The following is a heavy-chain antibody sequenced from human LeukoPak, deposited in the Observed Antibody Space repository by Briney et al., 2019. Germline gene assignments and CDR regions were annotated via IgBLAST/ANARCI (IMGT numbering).Heavy chain of an antibody. Sequence: GGSLRLSCAASGFTFSSYSMNWVRQAPGKGLEWGSYISGSSSTIYYADSVKGRFTISRDNGKNTLYLQMNSLRAEDTAVYYCARGSTYYDSSGQVQFDYWGQGTLVTVSS. J-gene: IGHJ4*02. D-gene: IGHD3-22*01. V-gene: IGHV3-48*01. CDR1: GFTFSSYS. CDR2: ISGSSSTI. CDR3: ARGSTYYDSSGQVQFDY.